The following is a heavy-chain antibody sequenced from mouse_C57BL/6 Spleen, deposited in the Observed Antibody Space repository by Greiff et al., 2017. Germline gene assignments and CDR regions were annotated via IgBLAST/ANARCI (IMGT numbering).Heavy chain of an antibody. D-gene: IGHD2-2*01. CDR1: GFTFSSYA. J-gene: IGHJ4*01. Sequence: EVKVEESGGGLVKPGGSLKLSCAASGFTFSSYAMSWVRQTPEKRLEWVATISDGGSYTYYPDNVKGRFTISRDNAKNNQYLQMSHLKSEDTAMYYCARDYGYPRAMDYWGQGTSVTVSS. CDR3: ARDYGYPRAMDY. CDR2: ISDGGSYT. V-gene: IGHV5-4*01.